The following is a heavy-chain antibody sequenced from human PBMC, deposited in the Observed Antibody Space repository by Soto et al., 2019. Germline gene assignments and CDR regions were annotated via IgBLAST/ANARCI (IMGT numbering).Heavy chain of an antibody. Sequence: QVHLVQSGAEMMKPGASVKVSCEASGYTFSGYYIHWVRQAPGQGLEWMGWINPDGGGTNYAQKFQGRVTMTRDTSIRTVYLELRHLRSDDTAVYYCARDPGDMVLMAFANLDSWGPGTLVTVSS. V-gene: IGHV1-2*02. CDR2: INPDGGGT. J-gene: IGHJ4*02. CDR1: GYTFSGYY. CDR3: ARDPGDMVLMAFANLDS. D-gene: IGHD2-8*01.